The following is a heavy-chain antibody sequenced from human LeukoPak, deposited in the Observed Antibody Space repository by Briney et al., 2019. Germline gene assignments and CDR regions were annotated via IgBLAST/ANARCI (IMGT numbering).Heavy chain of an antibody. Sequence: GGSLRLSCAASGFRLSGYWMSWVRQAPGKRPEWVASIYQDGSVELYVDSVKGRFTISRDNAKNALYLQLNSLRAEDTAVYYCVRDMRPDHDSGSYSQFDHWGQGTLVTVSS. V-gene: IGHV3-7*01. CDR3: VRDMRPDHDSGSYSQFDH. CDR2: IYQDGSVE. D-gene: IGHD3-10*01. J-gene: IGHJ4*02. CDR1: GFRLSGYW.